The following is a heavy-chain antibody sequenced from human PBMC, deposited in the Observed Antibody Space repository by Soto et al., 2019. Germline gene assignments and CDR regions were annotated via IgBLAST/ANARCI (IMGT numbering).Heavy chain of an antibody. CDR3: ARTYSSSWYDWYYYYGMDV. D-gene: IGHD6-13*01. CDR2: INHSGST. V-gene: IGHV4-34*01. Sequence: SETLSLTCAVYGGSFSGHSWTWIRQSPGKGLEWIGDINHSGSTNYNPSLKSRVTISVDTSKNQFSLKLSSVTAADTAVYYCARTYSSSWYDWYYYYGMDVWGQGTTVTVSS. J-gene: IGHJ6*02. CDR1: GGSFSGHS.